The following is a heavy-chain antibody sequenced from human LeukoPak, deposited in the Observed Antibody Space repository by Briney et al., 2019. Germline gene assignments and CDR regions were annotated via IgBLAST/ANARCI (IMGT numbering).Heavy chain of an antibody. V-gene: IGHV3-23*01. CDR2: ISGSGGST. Sequence: AGSLRLSCAASGFTFSSYGMSWVRQAPGKGLEWVSAISGSGGSTYYADSGKGRFTSSRDNSKNTLYLQMNSLRAEDTAVYYCARDGGGDSGSYYFDYWGQGTLVTVSS. CDR1: GFTFSSYG. D-gene: IGHD2-21*02. J-gene: IGHJ4*02. CDR3: ARDGGGDSGSYYFDY.